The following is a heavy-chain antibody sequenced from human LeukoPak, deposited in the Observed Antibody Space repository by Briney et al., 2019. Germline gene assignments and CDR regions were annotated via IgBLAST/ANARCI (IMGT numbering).Heavy chain of an antibody. CDR2: INSDGSSR. D-gene: IGHD3-10*01. CDR1: GFTFSSYR. Sequence: GGSLRLSCAAFGFTFSSYRMHWVRQAPGKGLLWVSRINSDGSSRHYADSVKGRFTISRDNAKNSLYLQMNSLTAEDTAMYYCVRASHPGGWFDPWGQGTLVTVSS. V-gene: IGHV3-74*01. J-gene: IGHJ5*02. CDR3: VRASHPGGWFDP.